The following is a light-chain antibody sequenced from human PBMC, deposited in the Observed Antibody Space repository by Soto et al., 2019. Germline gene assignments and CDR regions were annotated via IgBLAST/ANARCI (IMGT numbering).Light chain of an antibody. CDR3: QHVNSYPLS. J-gene: IGKJ4*01. CDR2: DAS. V-gene: IGKV1-5*01. CDR1: QSISSW. Sequence: IKMTQSPSTLSASVGDRVTITCRASQSISSWLAWYQQKPGKAPNLLIYDASALESGVPSRFSGSGFGTDFTLTISSLQPEDFATYYCQHVNSYPLSFGGGTKV.